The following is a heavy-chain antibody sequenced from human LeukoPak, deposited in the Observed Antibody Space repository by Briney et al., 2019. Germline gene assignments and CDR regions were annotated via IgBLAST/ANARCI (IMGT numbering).Heavy chain of an antibody. Sequence: PSETLSLTCTVSGGSISSYYWSWIRQPPGKGLEWIGYIYYSGSTNYNPSLKSRVTISVDTSKNQFSLKLSSVTAADTAVYYCARGNYYDSSGYYYFPYYFDYWGQGTLVTVSS. CDR2: IYYSGST. J-gene: IGHJ4*02. V-gene: IGHV4-59*01. CDR1: GGSISSYY. D-gene: IGHD3-22*01. CDR3: ARGNYYDSSGYYYFPYYFDY.